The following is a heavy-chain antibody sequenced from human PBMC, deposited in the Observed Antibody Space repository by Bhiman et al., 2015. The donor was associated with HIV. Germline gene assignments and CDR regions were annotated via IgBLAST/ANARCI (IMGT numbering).Heavy chain of an antibody. D-gene: IGHD6-6*01. J-gene: IGHJ4*02. CDR1: GFTFSSYS. V-gene: IGHV3-21*01. Sequence: EVQLVESGGGLVKPGESLRLSCAASGFTFSSYSMNWVRQTPGKGLEWVSSISSSPTYISYADSVKGRFTISRDNAKNSLYLQMNSLRAEDTAIYYCARGTQTNLVPPPPGLDYWGQGALVTVSS. CDR2: ISSSPTYI. CDR3: ARGTQTNLVPPPPGLDY.